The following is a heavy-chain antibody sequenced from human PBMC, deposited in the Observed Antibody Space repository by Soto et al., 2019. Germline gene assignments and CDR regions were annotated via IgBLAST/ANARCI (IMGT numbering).Heavy chain of an antibody. V-gene: IGHV3-21*01. CDR3: ARQGTSTKYYTMDV. CDR1: GFTFSTYS. Sequence: PGGSLRLSCAGSGFTFSTYSMDWARQAPGKGLEWVSSISSSSSATYINYADSVKGRFTISRDNAQNSLYLQMNSLRPEDTAVYYCARQGTSTKYYTMDVWGQGTTVTVSS. D-gene: IGHD2-2*01. J-gene: IGHJ6*02. CDR2: ISSSSSATYI.